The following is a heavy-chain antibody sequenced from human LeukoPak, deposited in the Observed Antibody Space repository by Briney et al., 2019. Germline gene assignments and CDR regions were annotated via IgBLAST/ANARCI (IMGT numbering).Heavy chain of an antibody. V-gene: IGHV3-30*18. CDR2: ISYDGSNK. D-gene: IGHD3-22*01. Sequence: PGGSLRLSCAASGFTFSSYGMHWVRQAPGKGLEWVAVISYDGSNKYYADSVKGRFTISRDNSKNTLYLQMNSLRAEDTAVYYCAKDGGYYYPGAFDIWGQGTMVTVSS. CDR1: GFTFSSYG. CDR3: AKDGGYYYPGAFDI. J-gene: IGHJ3*02.